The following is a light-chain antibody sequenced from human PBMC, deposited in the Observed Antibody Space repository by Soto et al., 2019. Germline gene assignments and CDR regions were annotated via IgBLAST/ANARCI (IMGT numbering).Light chain of an antibody. CDR1: SGHSNYA. J-gene: IGLJ2*01. Sequence: QAVVTQSPSASASLGASVNLTCTLSSGHSNYAIAWHQQQSEKGPRYLMKLNSDGSHSKGDGIPDRFSGSSSGAERYLTISSLQSEDEAYYYCQTWGSGIVVFGGGTKLTVL. V-gene: IGLV4-69*01. CDR3: QTWGSGIVV. CDR2: LNSDGSH.